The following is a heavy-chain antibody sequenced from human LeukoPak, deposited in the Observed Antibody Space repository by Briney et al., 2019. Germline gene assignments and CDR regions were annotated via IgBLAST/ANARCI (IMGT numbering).Heavy chain of an antibody. J-gene: IGHJ4*02. Sequence: GGSLRLSCTASQFTFSSYWMHWVRQVPGKGLVWVSRINSDGSSISYADSVKGRFTISRDNSKNTLYLQLNSLRAEDTAMYYCGRDFVNGAKARFDCWGQGTLVTVAS. CDR2: INSDGSSI. CDR3: GRDFVNGAKARFDC. CDR1: QFTFSSYW. V-gene: IGHV3-74*01. D-gene: IGHD4/OR15-4a*01.